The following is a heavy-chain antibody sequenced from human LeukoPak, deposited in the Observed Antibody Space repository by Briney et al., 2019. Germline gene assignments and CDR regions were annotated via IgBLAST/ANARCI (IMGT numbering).Heavy chain of an antibody. CDR2: ISGSGGST. CDR1: GYTFSSYA. Sequence: GGSLRLSCAASGYTFSSYAMSWVRQAPGKGLEWVSAISGSGGSTYYADSVKGRFTVSRDNSKNTLYLQMNSLRAEDTAVYYCAKDNRRAHYFDYWGQGTLVTVSS. J-gene: IGHJ4*02. CDR3: AKDNRRAHYFDY. V-gene: IGHV3-23*01.